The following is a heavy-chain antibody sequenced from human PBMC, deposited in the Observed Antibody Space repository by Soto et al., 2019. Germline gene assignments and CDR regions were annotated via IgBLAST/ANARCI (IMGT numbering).Heavy chain of an antibody. Sequence: SETLSLTCTVSGGSINSYYWSWIRQPPGKGLELIGYIYYSGGTNYNPSLKSRVTISVDTSKNQFSLELGSVTAADTAVYYCARLGDYDFWSGYYFFDYWGQGALVTVSS. CDR3: ARLGDYDFWSGYYFFDY. V-gene: IGHV4-59*08. D-gene: IGHD3-3*01. CDR1: GGSINSYY. CDR2: IYYSGGT. J-gene: IGHJ4*02.